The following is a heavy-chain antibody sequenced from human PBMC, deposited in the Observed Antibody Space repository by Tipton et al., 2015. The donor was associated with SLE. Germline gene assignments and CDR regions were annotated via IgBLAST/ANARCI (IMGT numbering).Heavy chain of an antibody. CDR3: ARRVSNGRFDVFDT. CDR2: IYNTGST. CDR1: GGSIGSSY. V-gene: IGHV4-59*01. D-gene: IGHD2-8*01. Sequence: TLSLPCTVSGGSIGSSYWGWIRQSPRKGLEWLGYIYNTGSTNYNPSLQSRLIISADTSKNQFSLKLTSVTAADTAVYYCARRVSNGRFDVFDTWGRGTTVTVSS. J-gene: IGHJ3*02.